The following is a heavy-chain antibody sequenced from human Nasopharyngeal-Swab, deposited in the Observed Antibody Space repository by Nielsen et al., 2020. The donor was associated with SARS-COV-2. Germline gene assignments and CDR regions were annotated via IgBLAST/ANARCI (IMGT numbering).Heavy chain of an antibody. V-gene: IGHV3-30*18. Sequence: GESLKLSCAASGFTFSTCAMNWVRPAPGKGLEWVAVISNDGSNKYYADSVKGRFTISRDNSKNTLYLQMNSLRTEDTAVYYCAKYYFDSSGYYYFDYWGQGTLVTVSS. J-gene: IGHJ4*02. D-gene: IGHD3-22*01. CDR2: ISNDGSNK. CDR3: AKYYFDSSGYYYFDY. CDR1: GFTFSTCA.